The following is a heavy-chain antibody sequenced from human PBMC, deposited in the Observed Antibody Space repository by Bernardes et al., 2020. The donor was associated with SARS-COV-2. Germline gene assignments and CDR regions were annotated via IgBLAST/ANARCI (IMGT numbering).Heavy chain of an antibody. CDR1: GFTFDDYG. CDR3: ARDYGDPNWFDP. V-gene: IGHV3-20*01. CDR2: INWNGGST. Sequence: GGSLRLSRAASGFTFDDYGMSWVRQAPGKGLEWVSGINWNGGSTGYADSVKGRFTISRDNAKNSLYLQMNSLRAEDTALYHCARDYGDPNWFDPWGQGTLVTVSS. J-gene: IGHJ5*02. D-gene: IGHD4-17*01.